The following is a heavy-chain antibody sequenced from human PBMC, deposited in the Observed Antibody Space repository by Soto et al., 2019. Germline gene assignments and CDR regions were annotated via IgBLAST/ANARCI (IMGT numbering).Heavy chain of an antibody. CDR3: GKAPWVD. CDR1: GFTFSSYA. V-gene: IGHV3-23*01. Sequence: EVQLLESGGGLVQPGWSLRLSCAASGFTFSSYAMSWVRQAPGKGLDWVSAISGSGGTTYYADSVKGRFTVSRDNSKNTLYLQMNSLRAEDTAVYYCGKAPWVDWGQGTLVTVSS. CDR2: ISGSGGTT. D-gene: IGHD2-15*01. J-gene: IGHJ4*02.